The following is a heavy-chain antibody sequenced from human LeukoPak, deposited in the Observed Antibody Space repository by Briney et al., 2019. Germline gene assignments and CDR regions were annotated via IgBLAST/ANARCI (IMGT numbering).Heavy chain of an antibody. V-gene: IGHV3-23*01. J-gene: IGHJ4*02. Sequence: GGSRRSSCDACRHVFRLFPMIWARQAPGKGLEWVSSISSDRTTNNYADSAKGRFTVSRDNSKRTLYLQMDRLRDEDTALYYCATLMDTTGGCGFDSWGQGPGISVSP. CDR1: RHVFRLFP. CDR2: ISSDRTTN. CDR3: ATLMDTTGGCGFDS. D-gene: IGHD5-18*01.